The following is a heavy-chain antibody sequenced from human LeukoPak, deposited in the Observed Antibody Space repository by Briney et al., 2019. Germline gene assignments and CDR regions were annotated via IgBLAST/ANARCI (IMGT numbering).Heavy chain of an antibody. CDR1: GYTFTSYG. Sequence: GASVKVSCKASGYTFTSYGISWVRQAPGQGLEWMGWISAYNGNTKYSQKFQGRVTITRDTSASTAYMELSSLRSEDTAVYYCARGGWRVRGPALGWFDPWGQGTLVTVSS. J-gene: IGHJ5*02. CDR3: ARGGWRVRGPALGWFDP. D-gene: IGHD3-10*01. V-gene: IGHV1-18*01. CDR2: ISAYNGNT.